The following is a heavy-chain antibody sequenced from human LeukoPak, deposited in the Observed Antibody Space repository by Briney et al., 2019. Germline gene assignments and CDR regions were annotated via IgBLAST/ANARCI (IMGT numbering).Heavy chain of an antibody. J-gene: IGHJ4*02. CDR3: ARHYSGSYSCFDY. CDR2: IYYSGST. V-gene: IGHV4-31*03. CDR1: GGSISSGGYY. Sequence: PSQTLSLTCTVSGGSISSGGYYWSWIRQHPGKGLEWIGYIYYSGSTNYNPSLKSRVTISVDTSKNQFSLKLSSVTAADTAVYYCARHYSGSYSCFDYWGQGTLVTVSS. D-gene: IGHD1-26*01.